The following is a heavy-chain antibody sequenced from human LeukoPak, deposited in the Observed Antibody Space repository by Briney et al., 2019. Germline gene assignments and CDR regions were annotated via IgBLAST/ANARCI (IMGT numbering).Heavy chain of an antibody. Sequence: ASVTVSCKASGYTFTGYYMHWVRQAPGQGLEWMGWINPNSGGTNYAQKFQGRVTMTRDTSISTAYMELSRLRSDDTAVYYCAREVVGATPNYFDYWGQGTLVTVSS. CDR3: AREVVGATPNYFDY. J-gene: IGHJ4*02. D-gene: IGHD1-26*01. CDR2: INPNSGGT. CDR1: GYTFTGYY. V-gene: IGHV1-2*02.